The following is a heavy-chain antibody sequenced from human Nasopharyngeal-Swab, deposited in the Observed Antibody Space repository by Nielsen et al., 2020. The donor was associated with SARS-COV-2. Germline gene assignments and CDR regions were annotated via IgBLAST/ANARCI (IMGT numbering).Heavy chain of an antibody. J-gene: IGHJ4*02. CDR3: AKDYYDSSGYYYV. CDR1: GFTFSSYA. D-gene: IGHD3-22*01. CDR2: ISGSGGST. V-gene: IGHV3-23*01. Sequence: GESLKISCAASGFTFSSYAMSWVRQAPGKGLEWGSAISGSGGSTYYADSVKGRFTISRDNSKNTLYLQMNSLRAEDTAVYYCAKDYYDSSGYYYVWGQGTLVTVSS.